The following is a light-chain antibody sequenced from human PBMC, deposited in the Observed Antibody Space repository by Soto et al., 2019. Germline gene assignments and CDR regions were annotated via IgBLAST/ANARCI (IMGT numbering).Light chain of an antibody. CDR2: GAS. J-gene: IGKJ1*01. V-gene: IGKV3-20*01. CDR1: QSVSSRS. CDR3: QQYGSSPRT. Sequence: ELVLTQSPATLSLYPGDSAALSCRASQSVSSRSLAWYQQKRGQAPRLLIHGASNRATGIPDRFSGSGSGTDFTLTISRLEPEDFAVYYCQQYGSSPRTFGRGTKV.